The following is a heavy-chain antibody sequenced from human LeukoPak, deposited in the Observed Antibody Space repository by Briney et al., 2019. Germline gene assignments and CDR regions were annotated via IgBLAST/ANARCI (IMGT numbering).Heavy chain of an antibody. CDR3: ARGRGMIPNDAFDI. CDR1: GYTFTGYY. CDR2: INPNSGGT. V-gene: IGHV1-2*02. J-gene: IGHJ3*02. D-gene: IGHD3-10*01. Sequence: ASVKVSCKASGYTFTGYYIHWVRQAPGQRLEWMGWINPNSGGTNYAQKFQGRVTMTRDTSISTAYMELSRLRSDDTAVYYCARGRGMIPNDAFDIWGQGTMVTVSS.